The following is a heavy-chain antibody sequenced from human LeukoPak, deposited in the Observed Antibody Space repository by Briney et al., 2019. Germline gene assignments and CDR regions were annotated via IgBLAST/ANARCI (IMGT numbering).Heavy chain of an antibody. J-gene: IGHJ6*03. CDR3: ARGVAAAGLPYYYYYMDV. Sequence: PSETLSLTCAVYGGSFSGYYCGWIRQPPRKGLGWNGVMNHSGSTNYNPSLKSRVTISVDTSKNQFSLQLSSVTAADTAVYYCARGVAAAGLPYYYYYMDVWGKGTTVTVSS. CDR2: MNHSGST. D-gene: IGHD6-13*01. CDR1: GGSFSGYY. V-gene: IGHV4-34*01.